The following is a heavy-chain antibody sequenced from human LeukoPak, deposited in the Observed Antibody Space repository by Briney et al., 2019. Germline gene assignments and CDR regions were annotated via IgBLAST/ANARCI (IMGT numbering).Heavy chain of an antibody. V-gene: IGHV3-7*01. J-gene: IGHJ5*02. CDR3: AREGGNVMNSAMNWFDP. Sequence: PGGSLRLSCAASGFTFSSYWMSWVRQAPGKGLEWVANIKQDGSEKYYVDSVKGRFTISRDNAKNSLYLQMNSLRAEDTAVYYCAREGGNVMNSAMNWFDPWGQGTLVTVSS. D-gene: IGHD1-1*01. CDR1: GFTFSSYW. CDR2: IKQDGSEK.